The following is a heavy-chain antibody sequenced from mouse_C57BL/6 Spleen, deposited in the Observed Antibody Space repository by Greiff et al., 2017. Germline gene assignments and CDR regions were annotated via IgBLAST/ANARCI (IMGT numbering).Heavy chain of an antibody. CDR1: GYTFTSYT. CDR2: INPSSGYT. Sequence: VQVVESGAELARPGASVKMSCKASGYTFTSYTMHWVKQRPGQGLEWIGYINPSSGYTKYNQKFKDKATLTADKSSSTAYMQLSSLTSEDSAVYYCASDDYDGGGYWGQGTTLTVSS. V-gene: IGHV1-4*01. CDR3: ASDDYDGGGY. D-gene: IGHD2-4*01. J-gene: IGHJ2*01.